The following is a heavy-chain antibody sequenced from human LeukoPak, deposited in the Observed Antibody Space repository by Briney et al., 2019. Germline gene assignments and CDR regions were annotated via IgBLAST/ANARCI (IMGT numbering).Heavy chain of an antibody. CDR1: GFTFSSYA. J-gene: IGHJ4*02. D-gene: IGHD3-22*01. Sequence: PGGSLRLSCAASGFTFSSYAMSWVRQAPGKGLEWVSYISSSSSTIHYADSVKGRFTISRDNAKNSLYLQMNSLRAEDTAVYYCARVLHKRNYDSSVYYGYWGQGTLVTVSS. V-gene: IGHV3-48*01. CDR3: ARVLHKRNYDSSVYYGY. CDR2: ISSSSSTI.